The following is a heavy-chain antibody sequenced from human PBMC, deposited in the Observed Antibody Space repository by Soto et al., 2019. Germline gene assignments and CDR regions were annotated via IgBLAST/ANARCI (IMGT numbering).Heavy chain of an antibody. CDR3: ARDYYDSSGPFDY. CDR2: ISAYNGNT. Sequence: ASVKVSCKASGYTFTSYGISWVRQAPGQGLEWMGWISAYNGNTNYAQKLQGRVTMTTDTSTSTAYVELRSLRSDDTAVYYCARDYYDSSGPFDYWGQRTLVTVSS. V-gene: IGHV1-18*01. J-gene: IGHJ4*02. D-gene: IGHD3-22*01. CDR1: GYTFTSYG.